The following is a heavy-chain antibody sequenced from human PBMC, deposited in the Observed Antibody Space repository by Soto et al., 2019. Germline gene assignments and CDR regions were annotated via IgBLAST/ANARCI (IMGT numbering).Heavy chain of an antibody. CDR2: IFYSGNSGST. V-gene: IGHV4-39*01. Sequence: QLHLQESGPGLVKPSETLSLTCTVSGGSITSSSYYWGWIRQPPGKGLEWIGNIFYSGNSGSTYYNPSLESRVTVSVDTSQNQFSLKLASVTAADAAVYYCARQRSNSAHFDYWGQGTLVIVSS. D-gene: IGHD2-15*01. CDR1: GGSITSSSYY. CDR3: ARQRSNSAHFDY. J-gene: IGHJ4*02.